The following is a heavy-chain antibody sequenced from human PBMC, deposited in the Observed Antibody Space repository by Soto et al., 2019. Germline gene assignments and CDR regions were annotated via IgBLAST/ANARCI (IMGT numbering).Heavy chain of an antibody. J-gene: IGHJ2*01. V-gene: IGHV3-30*18. CDR2: ISYDGSNK. CDR3: AKDLGMGXWGGIGWYFDL. CDR1: GFTFSSYG. D-gene: IGHD7-27*01. Sequence: QVQLVESGGGVVQPGRSLRLSCAASGFTFSSYGMHWVRQAPGKGLEWVAVISYDGSNKYYADSVKGRFTISRDNSKNTLYLQMHSLRAEDTAMYYCAKDLGMGXWGGIGWYFDLWGRGTLVTVSS.